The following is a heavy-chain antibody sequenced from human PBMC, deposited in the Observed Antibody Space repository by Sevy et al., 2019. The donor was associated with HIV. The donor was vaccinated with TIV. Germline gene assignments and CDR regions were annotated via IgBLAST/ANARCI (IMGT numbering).Heavy chain of an antibody. CDR3: GYCSSTSSWFDP. V-gene: IGHV1-18*01. CDR2: ISAYNGNT. D-gene: IGHD2-2*01. J-gene: IGHJ5*02. Sequence: ASVKVSCKASGYTFTSYGISWVRQAPGQGLEWMGWISAYNGNTNYAQKLQSRVTMTTDTSTSTAYMELRSLRSDDTAVYYCGYCSSTSSWFDPWGQGTLVTVSS. CDR1: GYTFTSYG.